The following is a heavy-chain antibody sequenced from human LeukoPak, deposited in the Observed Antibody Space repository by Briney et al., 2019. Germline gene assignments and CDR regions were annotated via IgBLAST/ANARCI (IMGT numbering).Heavy chain of an antibody. Sequence: PGGSMRLSSAASGFTFSSYWMHWDRQAPGKGLVWVSRINSDGSSTSYADSVKGRFTISRDNAKNTLYLQMNSLRAEDTAVYYCARVSPEGDYDYWGQGTLVTVSS. D-gene: IGHD4-17*01. CDR1: GFTFSSYW. J-gene: IGHJ4*02. V-gene: IGHV3-74*01. CDR3: ARVSPEGDYDY. CDR2: INSDGSST.